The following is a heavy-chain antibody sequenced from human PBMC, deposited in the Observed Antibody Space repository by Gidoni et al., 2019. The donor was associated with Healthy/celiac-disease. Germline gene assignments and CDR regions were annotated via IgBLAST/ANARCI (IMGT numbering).Heavy chain of an antibody. CDR3: ARDRGYCTGGVCYVFDY. CDR1: GFPFSSYA. V-gene: IGHV3-30-3*01. CDR2: ISYDGSNK. D-gene: IGHD2-8*02. J-gene: IGHJ4*02. Sequence: QVQLVESGGGVVQPGRSLRLSCAASGFPFSSYAMHWVRQAPGKGLEWVAVISYDGSNKYYADSVKGRFTISRDNSKNTLYLQMNSLRAEDTAVYYCARDRGYCTGGVCYVFDYWGQGTLGHRLL.